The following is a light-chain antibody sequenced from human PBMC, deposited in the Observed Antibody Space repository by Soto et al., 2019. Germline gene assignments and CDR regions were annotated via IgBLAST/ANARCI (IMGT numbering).Light chain of an antibody. V-gene: IGLV1-51*01. CDR2: DSN. Sequence: QSVLTQPPSVSAAPGQKVTISCSGSSSNIGNNYVSWYQQFPATAPKLLIYDSNMRPSAIPDRFSGSKSGTSATLGITGLLTGDEADYYCGTWDSSLSAVVFGGGTKVTVL. CDR3: GTWDSSLSAVV. J-gene: IGLJ2*01. CDR1: SSNIGNNY.